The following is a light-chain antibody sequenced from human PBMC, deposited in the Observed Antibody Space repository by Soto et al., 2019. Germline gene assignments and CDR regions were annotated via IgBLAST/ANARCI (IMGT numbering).Light chain of an antibody. Sequence: QPVLTQPPSASGSPGQSVTISCTGTSSDFGGTNYVSWYQQHPGKAPKLMIFEVTKRPSGVPDRFSGSKSGNTASLTVSGLQAEDEAAYYCASYAGSYNDVVFGGGTKLTVL. CDR1: SSDFGGTNY. J-gene: IGLJ2*01. V-gene: IGLV2-8*01. CDR3: ASYAGSYNDVV. CDR2: EVT.